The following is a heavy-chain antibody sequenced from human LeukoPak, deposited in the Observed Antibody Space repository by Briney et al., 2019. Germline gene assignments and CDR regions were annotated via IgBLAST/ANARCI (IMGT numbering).Heavy chain of an antibody. CDR2: IYYSGST. Sequence: PSETLSLTCTVSGGSISSYYWSWIRQPPGKGLEWIGYIYYSGSTNYNPSLKSRVTISVDTSKNQFSLKLSSVTAADTAVYYCARDDRYCSGGSCSENDAFDIWGQGTMVTVSS. CDR3: ARDDRYCSGGSCSENDAFDI. CDR1: GGSISSYY. J-gene: IGHJ3*02. D-gene: IGHD2-15*01. V-gene: IGHV4-59*01.